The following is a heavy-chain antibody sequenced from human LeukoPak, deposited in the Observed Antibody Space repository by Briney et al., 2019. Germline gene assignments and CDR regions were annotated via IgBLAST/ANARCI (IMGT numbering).Heavy chain of an antibody. V-gene: IGHV3-11*01. J-gene: IGHJ6*03. CDR2: ISGSGSTI. D-gene: IGHD2-2*01. CDR1: GFTFSDYY. Sequence: KTGGSLRLSCAASGFTFSDYYMSWIRQAPGKGLEWVSYISGSGSTIYYADSVNGRFTISRDNAKNSLYLQMNSLRAEDTAVYYCAKKGLGYCSSTSCYGGPYYYYYYMDVWGKGTTVTISS. CDR3: AKKGLGYCSSTSCYGGPYYYYYYMDV.